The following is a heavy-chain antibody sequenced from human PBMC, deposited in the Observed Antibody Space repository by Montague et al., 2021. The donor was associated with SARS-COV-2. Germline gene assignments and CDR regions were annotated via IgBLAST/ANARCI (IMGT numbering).Heavy chain of an antibody. D-gene: IGHD3-22*01. J-gene: IGHJ4*02. CDR2: INQSGST. CDR3: ARGQSGITMIVVAILGVEFYFDN. CDR1: GGSFSDSH. V-gene: IGHV4-34*01. Sequence: SETLSLTCAVYGGSFSDSHWSWLRQPPEKGLEWIGEINQSGSTKXNPSLKSRVTISVDTSKNQFSLKLSSLTAAGTAVYYCARGQSGITMIVVAILGVEFYFDNWGQGTLVTVSS.